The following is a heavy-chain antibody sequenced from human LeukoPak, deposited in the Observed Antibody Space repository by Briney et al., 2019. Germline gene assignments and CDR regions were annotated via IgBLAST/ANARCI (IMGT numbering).Heavy chain of an antibody. CDR3: ARSRAGIFDY. CDR1: GGSISSGGYS. V-gene: IGHV4-30-4*07. CDR2: IYYSGST. Sequence: SQTLSLTCAVSGGSISSGGYSWSWIRQPPGKGLEWIGYIYYSGSTNYNPSLKSRVTISVDTSKNQFSLKLSSVTAADTAVYYCARSRAGIFDYWGQGTLVTVSS. J-gene: IGHJ4*02.